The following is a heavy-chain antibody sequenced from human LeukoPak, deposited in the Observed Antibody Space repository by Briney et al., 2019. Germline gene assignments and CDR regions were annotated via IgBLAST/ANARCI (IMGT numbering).Heavy chain of an antibody. Sequence: SGTLSLTCTVSGGSISGYYWSWIRQSPGKGLVWIGYIYYSGSTNYNPSLKSRVTISIDMSRNQFSLKLSSVTAADTALYYCARHFTYYYDSSGYPRDAFDIWGQGTTVTVPS. V-gene: IGHV4-59*08. J-gene: IGHJ3*02. CDR1: GGSISGYY. D-gene: IGHD3-22*01. CDR3: ARHFTYYYDSSGYPRDAFDI. CDR2: IYYSGST.